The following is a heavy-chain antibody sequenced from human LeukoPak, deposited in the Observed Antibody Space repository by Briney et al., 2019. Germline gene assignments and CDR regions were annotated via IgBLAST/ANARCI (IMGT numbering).Heavy chain of an antibody. CDR1: GFTFSSYA. V-gene: IGHV3-23*01. D-gene: IGHD3-10*01. CDR2: ISGSGSST. J-gene: IGHJ4*02. Sequence: GGSLRLSCAASGFTFSSYAMSWVRQAPGKGLEWVSAISGSGSSTYYADSVKGRFTISRDNSKNTLYLQMNSLRAEDTAVYYCAKVYRSENYLYYFDYWGQGTLVTVSS. CDR3: AKVYRSENYLYYFDY.